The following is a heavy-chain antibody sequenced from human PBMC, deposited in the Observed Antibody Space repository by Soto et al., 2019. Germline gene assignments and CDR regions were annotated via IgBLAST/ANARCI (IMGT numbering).Heavy chain of an antibody. V-gene: IGHV3-72*01. D-gene: IGHD1-26*01. J-gene: IGHJ4*02. CDR2: SRNKANSYST. CDR3: ARFSGSYTRGLDY. CDR1: GSTFSAHY. Sequence: EVQLVESGGGLVQPGGSLRLSCAASGSTFSAHYMDWVRRAPGKGREWVGRSRNKANSYSTEYAASVKGRFTISRDESKNSLYLQMNSLKTEDTAVYYCARFSGSYTRGLDYWGQGTLVTVSS.